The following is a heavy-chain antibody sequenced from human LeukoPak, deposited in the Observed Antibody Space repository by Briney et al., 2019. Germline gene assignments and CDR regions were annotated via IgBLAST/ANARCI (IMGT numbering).Heavy chain of an antibody. J-gene: IGHJ4*02. D-gene: IGHD3-22*01. V-gene: IGHV4-59*08. CDR2: IYHSGST. CDR3: ARQLYDSSGYPFDY. CDR1: GASITTYY. Sequence: SETLSLTCTVSGASITTYYWSWIRQPPGKGLEWIGYIYHSGSTKYNPSLKSRVTISVDTSKNQFSLRLSSVTAADTAVYYCARQLYDSSGYPFDYWGQGTLVTVSA.